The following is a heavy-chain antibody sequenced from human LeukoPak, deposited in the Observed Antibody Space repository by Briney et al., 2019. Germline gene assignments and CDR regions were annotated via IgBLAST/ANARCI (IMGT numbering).Heavy chain of an antibody. CDR2: IYHSGST. Sequence: SETLSLTCTVSGYSISSGYYWGWIRQPPGKGLEWIGSIYHSGSTYYNPSLKSRVTISVDTSKNQFSLKLSSVTAADTAVYYCASEYSSSWYEVDPWGQGTLVTVPS. V-gene: IGHV4-38-2*02. J-gene: IGHJ5*02. CDR3: ASEYSSSWYEVDP. D-gene: IGHD6-13*01. CDR1: GYSISSGYY.